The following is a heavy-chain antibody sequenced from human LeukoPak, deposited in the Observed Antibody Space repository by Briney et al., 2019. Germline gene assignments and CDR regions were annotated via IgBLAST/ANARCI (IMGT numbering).Heavy chain of an antibody. J-gene: IGHJ5*02. Sequence: PAETLYLTCTVSGGSFSNSSYSWGWIRQPPGKGLEWIGTIYYTGSTYYNPSLKSRVTISVDTSKNQFSLKLSSVTAADTAVYYCARRYIVADPWGQGTLVTVSS. D-gene: IGHD2-15*01. CDR2: IYYTGST. V-gene: IGHV4-39*01. CDR3: ARRYIVADP. CDR1: GGSFSNSSYS.